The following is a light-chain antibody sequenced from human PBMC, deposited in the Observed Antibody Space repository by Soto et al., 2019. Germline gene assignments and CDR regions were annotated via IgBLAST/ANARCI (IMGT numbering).Light chain of an antibody. V-gene: IGKV1-5*03. J-gene: IGKJ1*01. Sequence: DIKMTQSPSTLSASVGDRVTITCRASQSMSTWLAWYQQKPGTAPKLLIYRASSLQSGVPARFSGSGSGTEFTLTISSLQPEDFATYYCQQYVRAFRSFGQGTKVDI. CDR1: QSMSTW. CDR3: QQYVRAFRS. CDR2: RAS.